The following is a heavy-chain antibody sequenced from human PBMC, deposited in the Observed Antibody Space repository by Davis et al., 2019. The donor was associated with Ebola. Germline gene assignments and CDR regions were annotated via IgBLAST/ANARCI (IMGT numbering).Heavy chain of an antibody. V-gene: IGHV1-69*13. D-gene: IGHD3-22*01. CDR2: IIPIFGTA. J-gene: IGHJ4*02. CDR3: ARVNDYYDSSGYLDY. CDR1: GGTFRSYA. Sequence: AASVKVSCKACGGTFRSYAISWVRQAPGQGLEWMGGIIPIFGTANYAQKFQGRVTITADESTSTAYMELSSLRSEDTAVYYCARVNDYYDSSGYLDYWGQGTLVTVSS.